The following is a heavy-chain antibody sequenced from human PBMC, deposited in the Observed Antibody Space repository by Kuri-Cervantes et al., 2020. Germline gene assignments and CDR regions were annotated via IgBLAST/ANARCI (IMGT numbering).Heavy chain of an antibody. Sequence: GGSLRLSCAASGFTFSSYSMNWVRQAPGKGLEWVSYISSSGSTIYYADSVKGRFTISRDNAKNSLYLQMNSLRVEDTAVYYCARNGSSWGRGDALDIWGQGTMVTVSS. CDR3: ARNGSSWGRGDALDI. J-gene: IGHJ3*02. D-gene: IGHD6-13*01. CDR2: ISSSGSTI. V-gene: IGHV3-48*01. CDR1: GFTFSSYS.